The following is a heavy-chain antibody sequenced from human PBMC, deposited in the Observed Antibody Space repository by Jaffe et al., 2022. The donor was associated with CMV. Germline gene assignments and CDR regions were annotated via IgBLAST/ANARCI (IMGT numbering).Heavy chain of an antibody. CDR2: INPSGGST. D-gene: IGHD2-8*01. V-gene: IGHV1-46*01. Sequence: QVQLVQSGAEVKKPGASVKVSCKASGYTFTSYYMHWVRQAPGQGLEWMGIINPSGGSTSYAQKFQGRVTMTRDTSTSTVYMELSSLRSEDTAVYYCARGDCTNGVCSFFDYWGQGTLVTVSS. CDR1: GYTFTSYY. CDR3: ARGDCTNGVCSFFDY. J-gene: IGHJ4*02.